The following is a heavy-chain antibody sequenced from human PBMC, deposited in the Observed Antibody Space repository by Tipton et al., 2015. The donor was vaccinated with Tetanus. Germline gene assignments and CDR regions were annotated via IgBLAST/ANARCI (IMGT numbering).Heavy chain of an antibody. Sequence: QLVQSGAEVKKPGSSVKVSCKASGGTFSSYAISWVRQAPGQGLEWMGGIIPIFGTANYARKFQGRVTITADKSTSTAYMELSSLRSEDTAVYYCARDQGYCSGGSCYNRDAFDIWGQGTMVTVSS. J-gene: IGHJ3*02. D-gene: IGHD2-15*01. CDR1: GGTFSSYA. V-gene: IGHV1-69*06. CDR2: IIPIFGTA. CDR3: ARDQGYCSGGSCYNRDAFDI.